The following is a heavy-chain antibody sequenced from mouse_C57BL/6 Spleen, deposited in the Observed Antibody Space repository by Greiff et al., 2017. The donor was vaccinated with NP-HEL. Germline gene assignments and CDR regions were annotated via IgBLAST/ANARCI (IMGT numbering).Heavy chain of an antibody. CDR3: AKNEAYYSNYGAMDY. D-gene: IGHD2-5*01. J-gene: IGHJ4*01. CDR1: GFSLTSYG. CDR2: IWRGGST. Sequence: VKLMESGPGLVQPSQSLSITCTVSGFSLTSYGVHWVRQSPGKGLEWLGVIWRGGSTDYNAAFMSRLSITKDNSKSQVFFKMNSLQADDTAIYYCAKNEAYYSNYGAMDYWGQGTSVTVSS. V-gene: IGHV2-5*01.